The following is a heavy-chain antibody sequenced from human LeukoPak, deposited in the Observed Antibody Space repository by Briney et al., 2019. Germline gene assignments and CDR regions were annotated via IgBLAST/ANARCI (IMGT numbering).Heavy chain of an antibody. Sequence: PGRSLRLSCAASGISFSKYGMHWVRQAPGKGLEWVAVISHDGSNKYYADSVKGRFTISRDNSKNTLYLQMNSLRAEETAVYYCAGDGHTGMAVYHFDYWGQGALVTVSS. V-gene: IGHV3-30*03. J-gene: IGHJ4*02. CDR2: ISHDGSNK. CDR3: AGDGHTGMAVYHFDY. CDR1: GISFSKYG. D-gene: IGHD5-18*01.